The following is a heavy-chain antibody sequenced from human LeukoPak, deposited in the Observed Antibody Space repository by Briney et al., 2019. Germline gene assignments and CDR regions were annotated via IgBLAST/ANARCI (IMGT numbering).Heavy chain of an antibody. J-gene: IGHJ4*02. Sequence: PGGSLRLSCAASGFTFSDYYMSWIRQAPGKGLEWISYISSRGSTKYYADSVKGRFTISRDNAKTSLYLQMNSLRAEDTAVYYCARAGYCSSTSCRTLHFDYWGQGTLVTVSS. CDR2: ISSRGSTK. CDR1: GFTFSDYY. D-gene: IGHD2-2*01. CDR3: ARAGYCSSTSCRTLHFDY. V-gene: IGHV3-11*01.